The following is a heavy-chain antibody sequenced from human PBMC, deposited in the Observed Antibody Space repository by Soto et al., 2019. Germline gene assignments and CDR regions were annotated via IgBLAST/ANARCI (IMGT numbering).Heavy chain of an antibody. V-gene: IGHV1-46*01. CDR3: AREEAAAGTIYYYGMDV. CDR2: INPSGGST. J-gene: IGHJ6*02. D-gene: IGHD6-13*01. CDR1: GYTFTSYY. Sequence: ASVKVSCKASGYTFTSYYMHWVRQAPGQGLEWMGIINPSGGSTSYAQKFQGRVTMTRDTSTSTVYMELSSLRSEDTAVYYCAREEAAAGTIYYYGMDVWGQGTTVTV.